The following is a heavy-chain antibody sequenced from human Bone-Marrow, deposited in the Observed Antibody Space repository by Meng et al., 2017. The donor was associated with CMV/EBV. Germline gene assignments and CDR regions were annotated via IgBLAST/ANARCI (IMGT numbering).Heavy chain of an antibody. CDR1: GFTLSSSA. V-gene: IGHV3-30-3*01. J-gene: IGHJ4*02. D-gene: IGHD5-18*01. Sequence: GQVGEAGGGGVPPGASLGISGAAAGFTLSSSAMHWVRQAPGKGLEWVAVISYDGSNKYYADSVKGRFTISRDNSKNTLYLQMNSLRAEDTAVYYCARRTMVTSSFGYWGQGTLVTVSS. CDR2: ISYDGSNK. CDR3: ARRTMVTSSFGY.